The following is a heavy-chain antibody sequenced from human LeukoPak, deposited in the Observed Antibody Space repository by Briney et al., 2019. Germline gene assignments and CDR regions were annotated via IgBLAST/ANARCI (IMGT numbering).Heavy chain of an antibody. CDR2: ISAYNGNT. J-gene: IGHJ5*02. Sequence: ASVKVSCKASGYTFTSYAMNWVRQAPGQGLEWMGWISAYNGNTNYAQKLQGRVTMTTDTSTSTAYMELRSLRSDDTAVYYCARVVPAAMGSWFDPWGQGTLVTVSS. CDR3: ARVVPAAMGSWFDP. CDR1: GYTFTSYA. D-gene: IGHD2-2*01. V-gene: IGHV1-18*01.